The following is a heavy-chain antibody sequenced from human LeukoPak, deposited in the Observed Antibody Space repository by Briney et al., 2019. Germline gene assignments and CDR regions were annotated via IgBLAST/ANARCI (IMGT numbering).Heavy chain of an antibody. CDR1: GFTFSSYA. V-gene: IGHV3-23*01. J-gene: IGHJ4*02. D-gene: IGHD3-16*02. CDR2: LSVGGEKT. Sequence: PGGSLRLSCAASGFTFSSYAMSWVRQAPGKGLEWVSGLSVGGEKTFYAGSVKGRFTISRDDSNATLFLQMNSLRIEDTAVYYCAKDIEHFDSWGQGTLVTVSS. CDR3: AKDIEHFDS.